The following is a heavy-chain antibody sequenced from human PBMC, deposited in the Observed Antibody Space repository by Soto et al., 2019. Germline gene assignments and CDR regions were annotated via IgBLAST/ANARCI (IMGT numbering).Heavy chain of an antibody. CDR1: GGSISSKSYS. J-gene: IGHJ3*01. Sequence: PSETLSLTCSVSGGSISSKSYSWGWIRQPPGKGLEWIGTFYYSENTYYNPSLKSRVTISVDTSKNQFSLKLSSVTAADTAVYYCAKLAGYCSGNSCHGDYAIDVWGQGTMVTVS. CDR3: AKLAGYCSGNSCHGDYAIDV. V-gene: IGHV4-39*01. CDR2: FYYSENT. D-gene: IGHD2-2*01.